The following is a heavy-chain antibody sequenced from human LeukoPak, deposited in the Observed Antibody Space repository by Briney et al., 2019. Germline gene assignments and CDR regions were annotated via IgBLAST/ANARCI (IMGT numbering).Heavy chain of an antibody. CDR1: NYSFTSGYC. CDR2: FWHSGST. J-gene: IGHJ5*01. V-gene: IGHV4-38-2*01. Sequence: SETLSLTCVDSNYSFTSGYCWGWIRQPPGKGLQWIGSFWHSGSTYYNPSLKSRVTISLDTSKNQFSLTLNSVTAADTAVYYCARHVGWYGESSLDSWGRGHLVTVSS. CDR3: ARHVGWYGESSLDS. D-gene: IGHD3-10*01.